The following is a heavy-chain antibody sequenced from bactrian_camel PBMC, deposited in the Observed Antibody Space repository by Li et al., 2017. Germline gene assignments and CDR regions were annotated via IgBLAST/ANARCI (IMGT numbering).Heavy chain of an antibody. J-gene: IGHJ4*01. CDR1: GFTFSNAD. CDR2: INSGSDST. Sequence: HVQLVESGGGLVQPGKSLKLSCAASGFTFSNADMYWVRQAPGKGLEWVSMINSGSDSTYYSNSVKGRLTISRDNAKNMVYLHLNKLRIDDTAMYYCANLDGHYWGQGTQVTVS. V-gene: IGHV3S1*01. CDR3: ANLDGHY.